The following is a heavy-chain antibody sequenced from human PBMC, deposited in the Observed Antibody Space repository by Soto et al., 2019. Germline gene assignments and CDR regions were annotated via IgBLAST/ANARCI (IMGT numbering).Heavy chain of an antibody. CDR2: ISWNSGSI. D-gene: IGHD3-10*01. J-gene: IGHJ4*02. CDR1: GFTFYDYA. CDR3: AKARVVRGVIDGGFDY. V-gene: IGHV3-9*01. Sequence: SLRLSCAASGFTFYDYAMHWVRQAPGKGLEWVSGISWNSGSIGYADSVKGRFTISRDNAKNSLYLQMNSLRAEDTALYYCAKARVVRGVIDGGFDYWGQGTLVTVSS.